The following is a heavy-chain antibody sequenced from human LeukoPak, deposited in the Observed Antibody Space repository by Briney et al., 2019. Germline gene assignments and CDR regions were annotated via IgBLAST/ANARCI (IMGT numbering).Heavy chain of an antibody. Sequence: PGGSLRLSCAASGFTFSSYAMSWVRQAPGKGLEWVSAISGSGGSTYYADSVKGRFTISRDNSKNTLYRQMNSLRAEDTAVYYCASARQRMVRGVIITPGYWGQGTLVTVSS. D-gene: IGHD3-10*01. CDR3: ASARQRMVRGVIITPGY. CDR1: GFTFSSYA. CDR2: ISGSGGST. V-gene: IGHV3-23*01. J-gene: IGHJ4*02.